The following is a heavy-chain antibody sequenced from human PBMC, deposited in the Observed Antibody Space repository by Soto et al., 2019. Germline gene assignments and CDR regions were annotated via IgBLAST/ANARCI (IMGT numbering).Heavy chain of an antibody. CDR2: MNPNSGNT. J-gene: IGHJ3*02. V-gene: IGHV1-8*01. Sequence: GASVKVSCKASGYTFTSYDINWVRQATGQGLEWMGWMNPNSGNTGYAQKFQGRVTMTRNTSISTAYMELSSLRSEDTAVYYCARNSGTYYYDSSDAFDIWGQGTMVTVSS. CDR1: GYTFTSYD. CDR3: ARNSGTYYYDSSDAFDI. D-gene: IGHD3-22*01.